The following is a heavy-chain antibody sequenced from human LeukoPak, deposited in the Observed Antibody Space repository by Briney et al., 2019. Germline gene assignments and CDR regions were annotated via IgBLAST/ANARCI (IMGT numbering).Heavy chain of an antibody. V-gene: IGHV1-46*01. CDR3: ARGGPDCSGGGCYSRTSNWFDP. CDR2: INPSGGST. Sequence: ASVKVSCKASGYTFTSYYMHWVRQAPGQGLEWMGIINPSGGSTSYAQKFQGRVTITRDMSTSTVYMELSSLRSEDTAVYYCARGGPDCSGGGCYSRTSNWFDPWGQGTLVTVSS. CDR1: GYTFTSYY. D-gene: IGHD2-15*01. J-gene: IGHJ5*02.